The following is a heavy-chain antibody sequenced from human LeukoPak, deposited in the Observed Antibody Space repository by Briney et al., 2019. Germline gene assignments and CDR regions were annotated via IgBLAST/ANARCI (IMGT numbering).Heavy chain of an antibody. CDR3: ARDHNGDHRLFDI. V-gene: IGHV4-39*07. CDR1: GGSIRGGTYY. CDR2: IYYTGST. D-gene: IGHD4-17*01. J-gene: IGHJ3*02. Sequence: MASETLSLTCSVSGGSIRGGTYYWGWIRQPPGKGLEWIGTIYYTGSTYYNRALKSRVTISVDTSKNQFSLKLNSVTAADTAVYYCARDHNGDHRLFDIWGQGTMVTVSS.